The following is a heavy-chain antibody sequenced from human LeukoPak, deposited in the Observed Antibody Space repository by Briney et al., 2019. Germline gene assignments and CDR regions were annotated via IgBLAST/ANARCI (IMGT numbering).Heavy chain of an antibody. V-gene: IGHV1-18*01. Sequence: GASVKVSCKASGYTFTSYGISWVRQAPGQGLEWMGWISAYNGNTNYAQKLQGRVTMTTDTSTSTAYMELRSLRSDDTAVYYCARDIGRFGELSSRRYWFDPWGQGTLVTVSS. CDR1: GYTFTSYG. D-gene: IGHD3-10*01. CDR2: ISAYNGNT. CDR3: ARDIGRFGELSSRRYWFDP. J-gene: IGHJ5*02.